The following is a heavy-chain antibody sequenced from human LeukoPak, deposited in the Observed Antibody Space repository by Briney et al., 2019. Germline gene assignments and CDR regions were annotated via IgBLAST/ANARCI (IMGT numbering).Heavy chain of an antibody. CDR1: GFTFSTYG. CDR3: ANHRSAFEF. J-gene: IGHJ4*02. V-gene: IGHV3-23*01. CDR2: ISGSATGHIT. Sequence: PGGSLRLSCEASGFTFSTYGMSWVRQSPGKGLEWVSGISGSATGHITNDADSVKGRFTISRDNYKNTLYLQMNSLRVEDTAVYYCANHRSAFEFWGQGTLVTVSS. D-gene: IGHD3-10*01.